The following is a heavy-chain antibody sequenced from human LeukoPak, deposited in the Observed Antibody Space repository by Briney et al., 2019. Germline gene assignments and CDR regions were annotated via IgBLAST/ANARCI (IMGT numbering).Heavy chain of an antibody. J-gene: IGHJ4*02. CDR2: ISYDGSNK. Sequence: PGGSLRLSCAASGFTFSSYAMHWVRQAPGKGLEWVAVISYDGSNKYYADSVKGRFTISRDNSKNTLYLQMNSLRAEDTAVYYCASHLVGATIYWGQGTLVTVSS. D-gene: IGHD1-26*01. CDR1: GFTFSSYA. CDR3: ASHLVGATIY. V-gene: IGHV3-30*04.